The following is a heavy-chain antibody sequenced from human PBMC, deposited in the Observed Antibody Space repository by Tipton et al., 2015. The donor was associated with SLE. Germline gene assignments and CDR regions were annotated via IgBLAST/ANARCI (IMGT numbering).Heavy chain of an antibody. CDR2: IHTYNGHT. Sequence: QVQLVQSGAEVKKPGASVKVSCKASGYTFTSYPLTWVRQAPGQGLEWMGWIHTYNGHTNYAQKLQGRVTMTTDTSTSTAYMELRSLRSEDTAVYYCASPLIAVADEGAFDIWGQGTMVTVSS. CDR3: ASPLIAVADEGAFDI. V-gene: IGHV1-18*01. J-gene: IGHJ3*02. D-gene: IGHD6-19*01. CDR1: GYTFTSYP.